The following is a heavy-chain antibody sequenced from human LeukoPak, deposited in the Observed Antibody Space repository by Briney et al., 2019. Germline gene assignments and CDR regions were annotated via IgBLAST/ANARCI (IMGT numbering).Heavy chain of an antibody. CDR3: ARIIAASATWDY. V-gene: IGHV1-46*01. J-gene: IGHJ4*02. Sequence: ASVTLSCTASGYTFITYYLHWVRQAPGQGLEWMGLINPSGGSTSYAQKYQGRVTMTRDTSTSTVYMDLSSLRSEDTAVYYCARIIAASATWDYWGQGTLVTVST. CDR2: INPSGGST. CDR1: GYTFITYY. D-gene: IGHD6-13*01.